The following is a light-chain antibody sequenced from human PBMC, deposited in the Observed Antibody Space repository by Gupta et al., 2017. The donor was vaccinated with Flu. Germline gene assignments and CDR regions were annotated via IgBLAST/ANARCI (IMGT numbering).Light chain of an antibody. CDR3: CSYAGSFYV. CDR2: DVS. CDR1: SSDVGGYNY. J-gene: IGLJ1*01. V-gene: IGLV2-11*01. Sequence: QSALTQPCSVSGSPGQPVTISCTGTSSDVGGYNYVSWYQQHPGKAPKLMIYDVSKRPSGVPDRFSGSKSGNTASLTISGLQAEDEADYYCCSYAGSFYVFGTGTKVTVL.